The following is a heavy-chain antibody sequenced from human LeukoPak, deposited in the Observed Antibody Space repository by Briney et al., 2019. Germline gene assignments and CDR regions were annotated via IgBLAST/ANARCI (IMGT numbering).Heavy chain of an antibody. CDR3: ARVSNEYYYDSSGYYTDY. Sequence: SVKVSCKASGGTFSSYAISWVRQAPGQGLEWMGRIIPIFGTANYAQKFQGRVTITTDESTSTAYMELSSLRSEDTDVYYCARVSNEYYYDSSGYYTDYWGQGTLVTVSS. D-gene: IGHD3-22*01. J-gene: IGHJ4*02. CDR1: GGTFSSYA. V-gene: IGHV1-69*05. CDR2: IIPIFGTA.